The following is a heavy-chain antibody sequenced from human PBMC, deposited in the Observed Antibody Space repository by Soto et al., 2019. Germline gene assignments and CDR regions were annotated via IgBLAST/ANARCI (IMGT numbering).Heavy chain of an antibody. J-gene: IGHJ4*02. Sequence: QIQLLQSGAEVKKPGASVKVSCKVSGHTLTELSMHWVRQAPGRGLEWMGGFDPEDGETIFAQKFQGRVTMTEDTSTDSTYMELTSLRSEDTAVYYCAAGGTRWLRSPFDYWGQGTLATISS. CDR2: FDPEDGET. CDR3: AAGGTRWLRSPFDY. V-gene: IGHV1-24*01. CDR1: GHTLTELS. D-gene: IGHD1-1*01.